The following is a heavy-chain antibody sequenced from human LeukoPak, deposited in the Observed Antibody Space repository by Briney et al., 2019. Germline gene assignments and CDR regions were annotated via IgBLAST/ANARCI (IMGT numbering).Heavy chain of an antibody. CDR2: ISGSGGST. V-gene: IGHV3-23*01. Sequence: PGGSLRLSCAASGFTFSSYAMTWVRHAPGKGLEWVSAISGSGGSTYYADSVKGRFTISRDNSKNTLYLQMNSLRAEDTAVYYCAKGLGYCTGGSCYGSPMDVWGQGTTVTVSS. CDR1: GFTFSSYA. D-gene: IGHD2-15*01. J-gene: IGHJ6*02. CDR3: AKGLGYCTGGSCYGSPMDV.